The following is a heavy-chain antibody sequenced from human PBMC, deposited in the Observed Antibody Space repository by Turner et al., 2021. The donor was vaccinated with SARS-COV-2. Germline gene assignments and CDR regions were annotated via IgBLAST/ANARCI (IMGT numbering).Heavy chain of an antibody. V-gene: IGHV4-39*01. Sequence: LQLQESGTGLVKPSEALSLTCPVSGGSISSSTYYWGWIRQPPGKGLEWSGNSYYSGTTYYNPSFKSRFTISGDTSKNQFSLKLSSVTAADTAVYYCARLMYTAMDYYGMDVWGQGTTVTVSS. CDR3: ARLMYTAMDYYGMDV. CDR1: GGSISSSTYY. J-gene: IGHJ6*02. CDR2: SYYSGTT. D-gene: IGHD5-18*01.